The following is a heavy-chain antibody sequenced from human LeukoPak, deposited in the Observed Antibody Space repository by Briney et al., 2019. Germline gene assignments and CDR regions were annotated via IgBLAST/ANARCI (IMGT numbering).Heavy chain of an antibody. D-gene: IGHD3-10*01. V-gene: IGHV3-53*01. CDR3: ARHNYYGSGSYYTGGGYGMDV. J-gene: IGHJ6*02. CDR2: IYSGGST. CDR1: GFTVSSNY. Sequence: GGSLRLSCAASGFTVSSNYMSWVRQAPGKGLEWVSVIYSGGSTYYADSVKGRFTISRDNSKNTLYLQMNSVRAEERAVYYSARHNYYGSGSYYTGGGYGMDVWGQGTTVTVSS.